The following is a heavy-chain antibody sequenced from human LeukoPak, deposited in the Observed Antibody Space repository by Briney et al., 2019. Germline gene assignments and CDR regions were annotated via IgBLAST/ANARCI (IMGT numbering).Heavy chain of an antibody. Sequence: PGGSLRLSCGASGFTFSRHWLHWVRQAPGKGLVWVSRINGDGSDTSYADSVKGRFTVSRDNAKNTLYPQMNSLRADDTAVYYCVVHCSSATCSDYWGQGTLVTVSS. D-gene: IGHD2-2*01. CDR2: INGDGSDT. CDR1: GFTFSRHW. J-gene: IGHJ4*02. V-gene: IGHV3-74*01. CDR3: VVHCSSATCSDY.